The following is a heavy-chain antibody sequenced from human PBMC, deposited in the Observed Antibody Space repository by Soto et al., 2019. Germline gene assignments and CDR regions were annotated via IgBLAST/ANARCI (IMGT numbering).Heavy chain of an antibody. V-gene: IGHV4-59*08. Sequence: SETLSLTCTVSGGSVSNYYWSWIRQPPGKGLEWIGYSYYSGNTNYNPSLKSRVTVSVVTSKNQISLWLSSVTAADTAVYYCARQSAHYGDPRGYFQHWGQGTLVTVSS. J-gene: IGHJ1*01. CDR1: GGSVSNYY. CDR3: ARQSAHYGDPRGYFQH. D-gene: IGHD4-17*01. CDR2: SYYSGNT.